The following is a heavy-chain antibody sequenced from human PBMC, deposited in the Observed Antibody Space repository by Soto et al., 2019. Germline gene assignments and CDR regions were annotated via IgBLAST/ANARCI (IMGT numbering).Heavy chain of an antibody. Sequence: SETLSLTCTVSGGSISSSSYYWGWIRQPPGKGLEWIGSIYYSGSTYYNPSLKSRVTISVDTSKNQFSLKLSSVTAADTAVYYCARDRDDFYGMDVWGQGTTVTVSS. CDR3: ARDRDDFYGMDV. J-gene: IGHJ6*02. V-gene: IGHV4-39*02. CDR2: IYYSGST. CDR1: GGSISSSSYY. D-gene: IGHD3-3*01.